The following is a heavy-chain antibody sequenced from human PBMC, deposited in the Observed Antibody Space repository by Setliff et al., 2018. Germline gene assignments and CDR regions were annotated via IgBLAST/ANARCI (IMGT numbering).Heavy chain of an antibody. CDR2: INHSGST. CDR3: VRDRTAYSYGLDV. CDR1: GASFSDYY. Sequence: PSETLSLTCTFYGASFSDYYWGWIRQPPGKGLEWIAEINHSGSTNYNPSLKRRVTISVDTSKNQFSLILRSVTAADTAVYYCVRDRTAYSYGLDVWGQGTTVTVSS. J-gene: IGHJ6*02. D-gene: IGHD5-18*01. V-gene: IGHV4-34*01.